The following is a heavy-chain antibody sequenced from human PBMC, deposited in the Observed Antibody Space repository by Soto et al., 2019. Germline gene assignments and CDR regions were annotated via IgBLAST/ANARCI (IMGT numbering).Heavy chain of an antibody. V-gene: IGHV4-59*01. D-gene: IGHD5-18*01. J-gene: IGHJ4*02. CDR2: IYYSGST. CDR1: GGSISSYY. Sequence: QVQLQESGPGLVKPSETLSLTCTVSGGSISSYYWSWIRQPPGKGLEWIGYIYYSGSTNYNPSLKSRVTISVDTSKNQCSLKLSSVTAADTAVYYGARGRIQLWYPFDYWGQGTLVTVSS. CDR3: ARGRIQLWYPFDY.